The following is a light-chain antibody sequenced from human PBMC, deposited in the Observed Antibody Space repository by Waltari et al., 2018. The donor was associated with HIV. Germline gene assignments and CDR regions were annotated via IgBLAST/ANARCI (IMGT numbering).Light chain of an antibody. CDR3: ATWDDGLSVVV. Sequence: QSVLTQPPSASGTPGQRVTISCSGSSSNIGSNYVYWYQQLPGTAPKLLIYRNNHRPSVARGTFSGSRFGTSASRAVSGVRSEDEADYYCATWDDGLSVVVFGGGTELTVL. CDR1: SSNIGSNY. J-gene: IGLJ2*01. V-gene: IGLV1-47*01. CDR2: RNN.